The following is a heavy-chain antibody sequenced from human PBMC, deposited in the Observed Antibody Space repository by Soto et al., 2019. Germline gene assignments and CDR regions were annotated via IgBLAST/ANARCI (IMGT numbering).Heavy chain of an antibody. D-gene: IGHD6-13*01. J-gene: IGHJ5*02. V-gene: IGHV3-74*01. CDR2: INGDGSSE. Sequence: EVQLVESGGGLVQPGGSLRLSCAASGFTFSRHWMHWVRQAPGKGPVWVSRINGDGSSEDYADSVKGRFSISRDSVRNMVYLQMKSLRAEDTAVYYCVREIIAAVNAIRWFDPWGQGTLVTVSS. CDR3: VREIIAAVNAIRWFDP. CDR1: GFTFSRHW.